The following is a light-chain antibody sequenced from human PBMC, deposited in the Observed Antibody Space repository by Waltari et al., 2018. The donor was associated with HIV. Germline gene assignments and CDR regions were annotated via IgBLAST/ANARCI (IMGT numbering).Light chain of an antibody. J-gene: IGKJ4*01. CDR1: QSVLYISNNKNY. V-gene: IGKV4-1*01. Sequence: DIVMSQSPDSLAVSLGERATINCKSSQSVLYISNNKNYLAGYQQKPGQPPKLLIYWASTRESGVPDRFSGSGSGPDFTLTISSLQAEDVAVYYCQQYYSFPLTFGGGTKVEIK. CDR3: QQYYSFPLT. CDR2: WAS.